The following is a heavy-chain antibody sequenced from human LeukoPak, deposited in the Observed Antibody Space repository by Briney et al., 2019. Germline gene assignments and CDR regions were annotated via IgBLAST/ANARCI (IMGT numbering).Heavy chain of an antibody. CDR3: ARDLCSDSTHTGDY. V-gene: IGHV3-21*01. D-gene: IGHD6-13*01. Sequence: GGSLRLSCAASVFTFSSYSMNWVRQAPGRGRERVTSISRSSSYKNYADAVKGRFTISRDNAKNSLYLQMNSLRAEDTAVYYCARDLCSDSTHTGDYWGQGTLVTVSS. CDR1: VFTFSSYS. CDR2: ISRSSSYK. J-gene: IGHJ4*02.